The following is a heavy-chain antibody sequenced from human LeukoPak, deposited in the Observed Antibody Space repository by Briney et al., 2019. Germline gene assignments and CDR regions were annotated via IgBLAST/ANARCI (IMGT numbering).Heavy chain of an antibody. CDR2: IKQDGSEK. V-gene: IGHV3-7*01. CDR1: GFTFSSYW. CDR3: AELGITMIGGV. Sequence: PGGSLRLSCAASGFTFSSYWMSWVRQAPGKGLEWVANIKQDGSEKYYVDSVRGRFTISRDNAKNSLYLQMNSLRAEDTAVYYCAELGITMIGGVWGKGATVTISS. J-gene: IGHJ6*04. D-gene: IGHD3-10*02.